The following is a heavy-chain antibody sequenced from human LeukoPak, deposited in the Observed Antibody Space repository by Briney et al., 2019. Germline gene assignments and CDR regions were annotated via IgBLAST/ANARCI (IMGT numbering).Heavy chain of an antibody. V-gene: IGHV4-34*01. CDR3: ARGLAAAFDY. CDR1: GGSFSGYY. J-gene: IGHJ4*02. Sequence: SETLSLTCAVYGGSFSGYYWSWIRQPPGKGLEWIGEINHSGSTNYNPSLKSRVTLSVDTYKNQFSLKLSSVAGAETAVYYCARGLAAAFDYWGQGTLVTVSS. CDR2: INHSGST. D-gene: IGHD6-13*01.